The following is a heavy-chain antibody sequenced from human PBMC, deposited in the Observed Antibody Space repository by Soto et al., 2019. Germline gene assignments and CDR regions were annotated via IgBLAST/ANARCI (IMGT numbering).Heavy chain of an antibody. CDR2: LWHDGSNK. CDR1: GFTFSSYG. D-gene: IGHD3-10*01. Sequence: EGSMRLSCAASGFTFSSYGMHWVRQAPGKELERVAVLWHDGSNKYYADSVKGLFTISRDSSKNTLYMQMNSLRAEDTAVYYCARGPSFLTYYPPYFYNANDVWGQCTTDGVSS. J-gene: IGHJ6*02. V-gene: IGHV3-33*01. CDR3: ARGPSFLTYYPPYFYNANDV.